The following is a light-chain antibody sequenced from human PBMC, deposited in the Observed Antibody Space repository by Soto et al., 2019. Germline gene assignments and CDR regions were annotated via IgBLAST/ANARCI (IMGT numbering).Light chain of an antibody. CDR3: SSSSTTLVL. V-gene: IGLV2-14*01. CDR1: SSDVGGYNY. J-gene: IGLJ2*01. Sequence: QSALTQPASVSGSPGQSITISCTGTSSDVGGYNYVSWYQQHPGKAPKLMIYEVSNRPSGVSNRFSGSKSGNTASLTISGLQAEDEADYYCSSSSTTLVLFGGGTQLTVL. CDR2: EVS.